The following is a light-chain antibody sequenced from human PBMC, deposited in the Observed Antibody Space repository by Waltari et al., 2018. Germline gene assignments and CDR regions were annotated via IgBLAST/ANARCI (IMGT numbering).Light chain of an antibody. CDR3: QQYNSYPHT. CDR2: KAS. CDR1: QSISSW. Sequence: DIQITQSPSTLSASVGDRVTLTCRASQSISSWLAWYQQKPGKAPKLLIYKASSLESGVPSRFSGSGSGTEFTLTISSLQPDDFATYYCQQYNSYPHTFGQGTKLEI. V-gene: IGKV1-5*03. J-gene: IGKJ2*01.